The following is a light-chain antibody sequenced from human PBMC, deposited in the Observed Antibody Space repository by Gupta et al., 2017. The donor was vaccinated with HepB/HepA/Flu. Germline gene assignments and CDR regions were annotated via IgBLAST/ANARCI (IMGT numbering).Light chain of an antibody. Sequence: QSVMTQTPSASGTPGQRVPISCSGSSSNIGSNIVSWYQQLPGTAPKLLIYTNNQRPSGVPDRFSGSKSGTSASLAISGLQSEDEADYYCAAWDDSLNGWVFGGGTKLTVL. V-gene: IGLV1-44*01. CDR1: SSNIGSNI. J-gene: IGLJ3*02. CDR3: AAWDDSLNGWV. CDR2: TNN.